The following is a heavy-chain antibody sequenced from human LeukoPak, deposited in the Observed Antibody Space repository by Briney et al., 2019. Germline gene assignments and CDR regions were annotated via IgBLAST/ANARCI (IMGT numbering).Heavy chain of an antibody. CDR3: ANEYSKGDV. V-gene: IGHV3-30-3*02. D-gene: IGHD4-11*01. CDR1: GFTFSSYA. CDR2: ISYDGSNK. Sequence: PGGSLRLSCAASGFTFSSYAMHWVRQAPDKGLEWVAVISYDGSNKYYADSVKGRFTISRDNSKNTLYLQMNSLRAEDTAVYYCANEYSKGDVWGQGTMVTVSS. J-gene: IGHJ3*01.